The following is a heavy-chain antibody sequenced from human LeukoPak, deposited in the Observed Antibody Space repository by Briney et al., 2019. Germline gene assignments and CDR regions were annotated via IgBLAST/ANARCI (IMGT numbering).Heavy chain of an antibody. V-gene: IGHV3-9*01. CDR2: ISWNSGSI. Sequence: PGRSLRLSCAASGFTFDDYAMHWVRQAPGKGLEWVSGISWNSGSIGYADSVKGRFTISRDNAKNSLYLQMNSLRAEDTALYYCAKASPGYSYYFDYWGQGTLVTVSS. CDR3: AKASPGYSYYFDY. D-gene: IGHD3-9*01. CDR1: GFTFDDYA. J-gene: IGHJ4*02.